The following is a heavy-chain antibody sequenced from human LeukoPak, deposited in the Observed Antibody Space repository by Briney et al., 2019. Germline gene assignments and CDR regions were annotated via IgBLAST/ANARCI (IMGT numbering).Heavy chain of an antibody. V-gene: IGHV3-23*01. D-gene: IGHD6-13*01. CDR2: ISRSGDNT. J-gene: IGHJ4*02. Sequence: GGSLRLSCAASGFTFSSYAMTWVRQAPAKGLEWVSGISRSGDNTYYADSVKGRFTISRDNSRNTLYLQMNSLRAEDTAVYYCAKASYSSSPFDYWGQGTLVTVSS. CDR1: GFTFSSYA. CDR3: AKASYSSSPFDY.